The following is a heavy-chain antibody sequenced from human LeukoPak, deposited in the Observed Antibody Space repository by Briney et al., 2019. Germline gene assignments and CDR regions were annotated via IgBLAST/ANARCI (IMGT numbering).Heavy chain of an antibody. V-gene: IGHV4-34*01. CDR3: ARGRQDVTMIVVVMTAVSYYLDV. CDR2: MNPSGST. D-gene: IGHD3-22*01. J-gene: IGHJ6*03. Sequence: SESLSLTCAVYGGSFSGYYWTWIRQTPEKGLEWIGEMNPSGSTSYNPSLKSRVTISVDTSKNQFSLKLSSVTAADTAVYYCARGRQDVTMIVVVMTAVSYYLDVWGKGTTVTVS. CDR1: GGSFSGYY.